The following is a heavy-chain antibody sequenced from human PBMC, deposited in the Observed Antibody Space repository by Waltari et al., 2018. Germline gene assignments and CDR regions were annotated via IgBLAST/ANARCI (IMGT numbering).Heavy chain of an antibody. V-gene: IGHV1-3*01. CDR2: INAGNGNT. D-gene: IGHD6-19*01. CDR3: ARGGGWYAPFDY. Sequence: QVQLVQSGAEVKKPGASVKVSCKASGYTFTSYAMHWVRQAPGQRLEWMGWINAGNGNTKYSQKFQGRVTITRDTSASTAYMELSSLRSEDTAVYYCARGGGWYAPFDYWGQGTLVTVSS. J-gene: IGHJ4*02. CDR1: GYTFTSYA.